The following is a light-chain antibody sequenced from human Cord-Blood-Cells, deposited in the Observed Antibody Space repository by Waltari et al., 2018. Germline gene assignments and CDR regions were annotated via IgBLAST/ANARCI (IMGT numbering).Light chain of an antibody. CDR3: SSYAGSNNVV. Sequence: QSALTQPPSASGSPGQSVTIPCTGTSSDVGGYNYVSWYQQHPGKAPKLMIYEVSHRPSGVPDRFSGSKSGNTASLTVSGLQAEDEADYYCSSYAGSNNVVFGGGTKLTVL. CDR2: EVS. J-gene: IGLJ2*01. V-gene: IGLV2-8*01. CDR1: SSDVGGYNY.